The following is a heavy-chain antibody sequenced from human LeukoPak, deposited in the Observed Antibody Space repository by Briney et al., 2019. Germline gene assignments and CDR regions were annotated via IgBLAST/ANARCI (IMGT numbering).Heavy chain of an antibody. CDR2: IYYSGST. J-gene: IGHJ5*02. CDR1: GGSISSSY. CDR3: ARTGGFNWFDP. D-gene: IGHD2-15*01. Sequence: SETLSLTCTVSGGSISSSYWSWIRQPPGKGLEWIGYIYYSGSTNYHPSLKSRVTISVDTSKNQSSLKLSSVTAADTAVYYCARTGGFNWFDPWGQGTLVTVSS. V-gene: IGHV4-59*01.